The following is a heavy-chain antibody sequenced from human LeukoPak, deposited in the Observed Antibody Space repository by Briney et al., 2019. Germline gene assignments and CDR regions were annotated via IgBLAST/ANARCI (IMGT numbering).Heavy chain of an antibody. CDR3: ARSGIAAAHFDY. J-gene: IGHJ4*02. CDR2: IYYSGST. CDR1: GGSISKFY. D-gene: IGHD6-13*01. V-gene: IGHV4-59*01. Sequence: SETLSLTCTVSGGSISKFYWSWIRQPPGKGLEWIGYIYYSGSTNYNPSLKSRVTISVDTSKNQFSLKLSSVTAADTAVYYCARSGIAAAHFDYWGQGTLVTVSS.